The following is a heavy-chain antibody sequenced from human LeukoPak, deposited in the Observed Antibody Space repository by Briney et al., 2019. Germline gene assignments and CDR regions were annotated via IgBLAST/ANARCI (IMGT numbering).Heavy chain of an antibody. J-gene: IGHJ4*02. V-gene: IGHV3-23*01. CDR1: GFTFSSYA. CDR2: ISGSGGST. CDR3: AKXQXRGXYALNYYFDY. D-gene: IGHD4-17*01. Sequence: GGSLRLSCAASGFTFSSYAMSWVRQAPGKGLEWVSAISGSGGSTYYADSVKGRFTISRDNSKNTLYLQMNSLRAEDTAVYYCAKXQXRGXYALNYYFDYWGQGTLVTVSS.